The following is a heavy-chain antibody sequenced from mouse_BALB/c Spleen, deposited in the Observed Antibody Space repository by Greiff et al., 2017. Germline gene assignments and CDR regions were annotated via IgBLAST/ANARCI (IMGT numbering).Heavy chain of an antibody. CDR2: ISSCSSTI. J-gene: IGHJ2*01. Sequence: DVMLVESGGGLVQPGGSRKLSCAASGFTFSSFGMHWVRQAPEKGLEWVAYISSCSSTIYYADTVKGRFTISRDNPKNTLFLQMTSLRSEDAAVYYCARSRVLRSYFDYWGQGTTLTVSS. D-gene: IGHD1-1*01. V-gene: IGHV5-17*02. CDR1: GFTFSSFG. CDR3: ARSRVLRSYFDY.